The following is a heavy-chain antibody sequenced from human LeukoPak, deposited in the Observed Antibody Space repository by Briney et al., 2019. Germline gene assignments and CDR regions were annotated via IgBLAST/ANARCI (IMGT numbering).Heavy chain of an antibody. CDR3: ARGAGYCSGGSCYYNWFDP. V-gene: IGHV1-46*01. CDR1: GYTFTSYY. J-gene: IGHJ5*02. Sequence: ASVKVSCKASGYTFTSYYMRWVRQAPGQGLEWMGIINPSGGSTSYAQKFQGRVTMTRDTSTSTVYMELSSLRSEDTAVYYCARGAGYCSGGSCYYNWFDPWGQGTLVTVSS. D-gene: IGHD2-15*01. CDR2: INPSGGST.